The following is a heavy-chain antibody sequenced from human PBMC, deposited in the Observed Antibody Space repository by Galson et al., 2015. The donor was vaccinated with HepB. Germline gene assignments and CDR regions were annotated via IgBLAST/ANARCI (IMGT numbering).Heavy chain of an antibody. Sequence: QSGAEVKKPGESLKISCHDSGYTFISHWIGWVRQMPGKGLEWMGIIYPGDSTTEYSPSFQGQVTISADKSISTAYLQWSSLKASDTAMYYCARLVVVTAVGAFDIWGQGTMVTVSS. J-gene: IGHJ3*02. V-gene: IGHV5-51*03. CDR1: GYTFISHW. CDR3: ARLVVVTAVGAFDI. D-gene: IGHD2-21*02. CDR2: IYPGDSTT.